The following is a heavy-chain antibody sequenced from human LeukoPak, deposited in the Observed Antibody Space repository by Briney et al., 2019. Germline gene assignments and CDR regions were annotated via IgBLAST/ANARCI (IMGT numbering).Heavy chain of an antibody. CDR1: GFTFSSYA. CDR2: ISGSGGST. D-gene: IGHD3-22*01. V-gene: IGHV3-23*01. J-gene: IGHJ4*02. CDR3: AKDSPLYYYDSSGYWDY. Sequence: GGSLRLSCAASGFTFSSYAMSWVRQAPGKGLEWVSAISGSGGSTYYADSVKGRFTISRDNSKNTLYLQMNSLRAEDTAVYYCAKDSPLYYYDSSGYWDYWGQGTLVTVSS.